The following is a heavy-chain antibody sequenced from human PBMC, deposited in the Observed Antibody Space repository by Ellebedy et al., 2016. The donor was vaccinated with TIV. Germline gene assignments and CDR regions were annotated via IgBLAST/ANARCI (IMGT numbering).Heavy chain of an antibody. CDR3: ARAMVRGVIVDYYYYGMDV. Sequence: GESLKISCAASGFTFSSYGMHWVRQAPGKGLEWVAVISYDGSNKYYADSVKGRFTISRDNSKNTLYLQMNSLRAEDTAVYYCARAMVRGVIVDYYYYGMDVWGQGTTVTVSS. V-gene: IGHV3-30*03. CDR1: GFTFSSYG. J-gene: IGHJ6*02. CDR2: ISYDGSNK. D-gene: IGHD3-10*01.